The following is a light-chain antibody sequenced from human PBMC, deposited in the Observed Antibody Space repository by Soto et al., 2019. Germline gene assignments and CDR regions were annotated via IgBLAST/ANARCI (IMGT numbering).Light chain of an antibody. V-gene: IGKV3-20*01. Sequence: EIVLTQSPGTLSLSPGERATLSCRSSHSVSSNYLAWYQQKPGQAPRLLIYDVSSRATGIPDRFSVSGSGTDFTLPSSSLEPVDLAVYYCQQYGISPTFGQGTKVDIK. CDR2: DVS. J-gene: IGKJ1*01. CDR1: HSVSSNY. CDR3: QQYGISPT.